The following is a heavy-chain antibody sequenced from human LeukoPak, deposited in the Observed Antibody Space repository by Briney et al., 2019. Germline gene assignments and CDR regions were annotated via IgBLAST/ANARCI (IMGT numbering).Heavy chain of an antibody. Sequence: PSQTLSLTCTVSGGSISLYYWSWIRQPPGKGLEWIGYFYDTRSPKYNPSLERRVTISVDMSRNQFSLNLTSVTAADTAVYYCARGRGSLTYWGQGTLATVSS. V-gene: IGHV4-59*01. CDR3: ARGRGSLTY. D-gene: IGHD3-10*01. CDR2: FYDTRSP. CDR1: GGSISLYY. J-gene: IGHJ4*02.